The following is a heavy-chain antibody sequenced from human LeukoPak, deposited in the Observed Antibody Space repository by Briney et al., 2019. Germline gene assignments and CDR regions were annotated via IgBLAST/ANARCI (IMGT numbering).Heavy chain of an antibody. CDR3: ASEGTTFSSFDY. Sequence: SQTLSLTCTVSGGSISSGSYYWSWIRQPAGKGLEWIGRIYTSGSTNYNPSLKSRVTISVDTSKNQFSLKLNSVIATDTAVYYCASEGTTFSSFDYWGQGTLVTVSS. J-gene: IGHJ4*02. D-gene: IGHD1-1*01. CDR2: IYTSGST. V-gene: IGHV4-61*02. CDR1: GGSISSGSYY.